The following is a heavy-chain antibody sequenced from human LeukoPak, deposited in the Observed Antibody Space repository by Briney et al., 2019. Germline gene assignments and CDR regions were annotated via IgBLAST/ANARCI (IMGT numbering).Heavy chain of an antibody. CDR2: INPSGGIT. CDR1: GYIFTSYY. Sequence: GASVRVSCTTSGYIFTSYYIHWGRQAPGQGGERMGVINPSGGITTYAQEFQGRVTMPRDTSTSTVYMELRSLRSDDTAVYYCARGVDCSSTSCYAAGDYWGQGTLATVS. V-gene: IGHV1-46*01. D-gene: IGHD2-2*01. J-gene: IGHJ4*02. CDR3: ARGVDCSSTSCYAAGDY.